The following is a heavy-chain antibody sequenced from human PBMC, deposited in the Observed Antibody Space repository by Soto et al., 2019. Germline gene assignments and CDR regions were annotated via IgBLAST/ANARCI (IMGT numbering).Heavy chain of an antibody. J-gene: IGHJ4*02. CDR3: ARRDRSYYYDSSGSERPFDY. V-gene: IGHV5-51*01. D-gene: IGHD3-22*01. Sequence: PGESLKISCKGSGYSFTSYWIGWVRQMPGKGLEWMGIIYPGDSDTRYSPSFQGQVTISADKSISTAYLQWSSLKASDTAMYYCARRDRSYYYDSSGSERPFDYWGQGTLVTVSS. CDR2: IYPGDSDT. CDR1: GYSFTSYW.